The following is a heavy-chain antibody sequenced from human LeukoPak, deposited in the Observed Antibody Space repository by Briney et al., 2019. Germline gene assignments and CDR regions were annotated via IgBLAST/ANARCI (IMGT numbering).Heavy chain of an antibody. J-gene: IGHJ5*02. CDR1: GFTFEDYA. V-gene: IGHV3-9*01. CDR3: AKEAGSVEWFDP. Sequence: SGGSLRLSCVASGFTFEDYAMHWVRQVPGKGLEWVSGSRNSSGIGYADSVKGRFTISRDNSKNTLYLQMNSLRAEDTAVYYCAKEAGSVEWFDPWGQGTLVTVSS. D-gene: IGHD6-19*01. CDR2: SRNSSGI.